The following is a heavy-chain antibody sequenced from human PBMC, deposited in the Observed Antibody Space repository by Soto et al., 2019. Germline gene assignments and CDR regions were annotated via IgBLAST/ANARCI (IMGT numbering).Heavy chain of an antibody. V-gene: IGHV1-69*13. CDR2: IIPIFGTA. CDR1: GGTFSSYA. J-gene: IGHJ3*02. CDR3: ARVRGSYPDDAFDI. Sequence: GASVKVSCKASGGTFSSYAISWVRQAPGQGLEWIGGIIPIFGTANYAQKFQGRVTITADESTSTAYMELSSLRSEGTAVYYCARVRGSYPDDAFDIWGQGTMVTVSS. D-gene: IGHD1-26*01.